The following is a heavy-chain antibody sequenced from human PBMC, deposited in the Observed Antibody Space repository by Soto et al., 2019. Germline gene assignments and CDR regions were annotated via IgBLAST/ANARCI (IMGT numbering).Heavy chain of an antibody. Sequence: QMQLVQSGAEVKERGSSVKISCKTSGGTFNTYALTWVRQAPGQGLEWIGGIIPIFGIKNVAQRFQGRVTINADESLTTAYMEMTSLRSDDTAVYYCAKEAGEHWGQGTLVTVS. D-gene: IGHD3-16*01. CDR1: GGTFNTYA. CDR2: IIPIFGIK. J-gene: IGHJ1*01. CDR3: AKEAGEH. V-gene: IGHV1-69*01.